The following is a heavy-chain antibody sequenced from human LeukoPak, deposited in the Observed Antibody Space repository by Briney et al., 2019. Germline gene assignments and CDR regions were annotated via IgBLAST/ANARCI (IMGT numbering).Heavy chain of an antibody. V-gene: IGHV1-18*01. D-gene: IGHD3-10*01. CDR3: ARDVPHYYGSGSYYKD. J-gene: IGHJ4*02. CDR1: GYTFTSYG. CDR2: ISAYNGNT. Sequence: ASVKVPCKASGYTFTSYGISWVRQAPGQGLEWMGWISAYNGNTNYAQKLQGRVTMTTDTSTSTAYMELRSLRSDDTAVYYCARDVPHYYGSGSYYKDWGQGTLVTVSS.